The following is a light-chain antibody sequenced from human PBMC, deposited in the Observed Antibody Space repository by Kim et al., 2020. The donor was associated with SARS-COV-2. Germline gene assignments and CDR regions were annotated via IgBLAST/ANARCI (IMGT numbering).Light chain of an antibody. J-gene: IGLJ3*02. CDR2: GKN. CDR1: SLRSYY. V-gene: IGLV3-19*01. CDR3: NSRDSSVNHLEV. Sequence: SSELTQDPAVSVALGQTVRITCQGDSLRSYYASWYQQKPGQAPVLVIYGKNNRPSGIPDRFSGSSSGNTASLTIPGAQAEDEADYYCNSRDSSVNHLEVF.